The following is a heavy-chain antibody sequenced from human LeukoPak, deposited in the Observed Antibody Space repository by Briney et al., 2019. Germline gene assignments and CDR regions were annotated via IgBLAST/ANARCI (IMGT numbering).Heavy chain of an antibody. D-gene: IGHD4-23*01. CDR2: ISAYNGYT. Sequence: ASVKVSCKASGYTFTSYGISWVRQAPGQGLEWMGWISAYNGYTNYAQKLQGRVTMTTDTSTTTSYMELRSLRSDDTAVYYCARVTTVVNPSDYWGQGTLVTVSS. J-gene: IGHJ4*02. CDR1: GYTFTSYG. V-gene: IGHV1-18*01. CDR3: ARVTTVVNPSDY.